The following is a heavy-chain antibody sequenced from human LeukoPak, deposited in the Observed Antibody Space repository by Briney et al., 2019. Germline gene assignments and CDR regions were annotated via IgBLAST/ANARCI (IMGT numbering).Heavy chain of an antibody. CDR1: GFTVSSNY. Sequence: PGGSLRLSCAASGFTVSSNYMSWVRQAPGKGLEWVSVIYSGGSTYYADSVKGRFTISRDNSKNTLYLQMKSLRAEDTAVYYCARAPQYCGGDCYFDYWGQGTLVTVSS. J-gene: IGHJ4*02. CDR2: IYSGGST. CDR3: ARAPQYCGGDCYFDY. D-gene: IGHD2-21*02. V-gene: IGHV3-66*01.